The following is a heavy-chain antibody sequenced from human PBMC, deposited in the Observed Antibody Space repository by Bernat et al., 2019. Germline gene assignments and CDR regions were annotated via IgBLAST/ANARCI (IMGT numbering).Heavy chain of an antibody. CDR3: ARDQYSSSWYDYWYFDL. Sequence: QVQLVQSGAEVKKPGSSVKVSCKASGGTFNSYAISWVRQAPGQGLEWMGGIIPIFGTANYAQKFQGRVTITADESTSTAYMELSILRSEDTAVYYCARDQYSSSWYDYWYFDLWGRGTLVTVSS. CDR2: IIPIFGTA. CDR1: GGTFNSYA. J-gene: IGHJ2*01. V-gene: IGHV1-69*01. D-gene: IGHD6-13*01.